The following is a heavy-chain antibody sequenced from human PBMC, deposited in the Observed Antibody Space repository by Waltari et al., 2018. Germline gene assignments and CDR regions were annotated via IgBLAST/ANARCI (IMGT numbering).Heavy chain of an antibody. J-gene: IGHJ3*01. CDR3: ATYIGASVGTAAFDV. Sequence: QLQLQESGPGPVKPSETLSLPCSVSDGSIHTPKRSWSWIRQPPGQGLEWIGTISYAGTTYTNPSLRSRLTMSRDTSKNQLSLTLGSTTAADTAVYYCATYIGASVGTAAFDVWGQGTMVTVSS. D-gene: IGHD5-12*01. V-gene: IGHV4-39*01. CDR2: ISYAGTT. CDR1: DGSIHTPKRS.